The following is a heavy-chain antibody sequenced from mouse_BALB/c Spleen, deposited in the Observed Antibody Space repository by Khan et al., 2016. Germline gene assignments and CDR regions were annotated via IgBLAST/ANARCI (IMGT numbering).Heavy chain of an antibody. CDR2: IHYSGTT. CDR3: ATSYYRYDYAIDY. CDR1: GYSITRGYT. Sequence: EVQLQESGPDLVKPSQSLSLTCTVAGYSITRGYTWHWIRQFPGNGLEWMGYIHYSGTTDYNPSLKSRISITRDTSKNRFFLQLNSVTTDDTATYYCATSYYRYDYAIDYWGQGTSVTVSS. V-gene: IGHV3-1*02. D-gene: IGHD2-14*01. J-gene: IGHJ4*01.